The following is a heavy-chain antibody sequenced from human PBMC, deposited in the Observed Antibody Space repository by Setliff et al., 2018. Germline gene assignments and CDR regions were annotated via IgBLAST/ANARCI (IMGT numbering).Heavy chain of an antibody. CDR3: RLWFGELSRDY. CDR1: GFTFSDYY. Sequence: PGGSLRVSCAASGFTFSDYYMSWIRQAPGKGLEWVSYITNSDGRTNYADSVKGRFTISRDNSKNTFDLQMNSLRADDTAVYYCRLWFGELSRDYWGPGTLVTVLL. D-gene: IGHD3-10*01. J-gene: IGHJ4*02. CDR2: ITNSDGRT. V-gene: IGHV3-11*03.